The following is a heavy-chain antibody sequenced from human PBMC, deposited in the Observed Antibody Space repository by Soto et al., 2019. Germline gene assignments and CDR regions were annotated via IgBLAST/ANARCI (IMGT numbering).Heavy chain of an antibody. Sequence: GESLRPSYLASGFTFSNFNMHWVRQAPGKGLEYVSEISRTGDKTYYTDSAKGRFIISRDNSKNTLFLQMSSLRVEDTAVYYCVRDYYDSSGPDWGQGS. D-gene: IGHD3-22*01. CDR3: VRDYYDSSGPD. V-gene: IGHV3-64D*06. CDR1: GFTFSNFN. CDR2: ISRTGDKT. J-gene: IGHJ4*02.